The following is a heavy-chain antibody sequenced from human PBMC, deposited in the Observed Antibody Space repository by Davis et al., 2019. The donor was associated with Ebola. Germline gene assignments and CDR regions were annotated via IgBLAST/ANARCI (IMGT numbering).Heavy chain of an antibody. D-gene: IGHD3-10*01. CDR2: ISGSGGST. J-gene: IGHJ6*02. CDR3: AKDSYVGSGGYYYYGMDV. CDR1: GFIFRNYV. Sequence: GGSLRLSCETSGFIFRNYVMSWVRQAPGKGLEWVSAISGSGGSTYYADSVKGRFTISRDNSKNTLYLQMNSLRAEDTAVYYCAKDSYVGSGGYYYYGMDVWGQGTTVTVSS. V-gene: IGHV3-23*01.